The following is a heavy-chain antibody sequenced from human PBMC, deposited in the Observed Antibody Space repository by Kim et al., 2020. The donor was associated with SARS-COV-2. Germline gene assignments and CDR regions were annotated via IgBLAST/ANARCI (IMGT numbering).Heavy chain of an antibody. CDR2: INTNTGNP. CDR1: GYTFTSYA. J-gene: IGHJ3*02. D-gene: IGHD3-10*01. CDR3: ARDPYGSGSYQIRFAFDI. Sequence: ASVKFSCKASGYTFTSYAMNWVRQAPGQGLEWMGWINTNTGNPTYAQGFTGRFVFSLDTSVSTAYLQISSLKAEDTAVYYCARDPYGSGSYQIRFAFDIWGQGTMVTVSS. V-gene: IGHV7-4-1*02.